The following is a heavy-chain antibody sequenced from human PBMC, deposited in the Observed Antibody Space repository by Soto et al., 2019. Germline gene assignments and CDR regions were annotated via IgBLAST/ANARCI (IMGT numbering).Heavy chain of an antibody. Sequence: LSETLSLTCAVSGASISGSYYYWAWLRQSPGKGREWIGSVFYTGFTSYNPSLESRVSVSVDTSKSQFSLKLSAVTAADTAVYYCATSQKGYNWNYFDHWGQGALVTVSS. D-gene: IGHD1-20*01. J-gene: IGHJ4*02. V-gene: IGHV4-39*01. CDR1: GASISGSYYY. CDR2: VFYTGFT. CDR3: ATSQKGYNWNYFDH.